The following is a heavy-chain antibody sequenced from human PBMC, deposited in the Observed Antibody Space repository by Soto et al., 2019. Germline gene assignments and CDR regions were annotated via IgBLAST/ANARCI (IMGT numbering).Heavy chain of an antibody. V-gene: IGHV4-31*03. Sequence: QVQLQQSGPGLVKPSQTLSLSCTVSGGSRSNDVYYWSWIRQHPGKGLEWIGYIYYSGTTYYNPSLKSRVTLLVETTKKQLSLKVTSVTVADTAVYYCARGRRAAGPFDTWGQGTLVTVSS. J-gene: IGHJ4*02. CDR3: ARGRRAAGPFDT. CDR1: GGSRSNDVYY. D-gene: IGHD6-13*01. CDR2: IYYSGTT.